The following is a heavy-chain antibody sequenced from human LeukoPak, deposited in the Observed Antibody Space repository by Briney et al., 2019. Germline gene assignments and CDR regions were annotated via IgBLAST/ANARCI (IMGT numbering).Heavy chain of an antibody. Sequence: GGSLRLSCAASGFSFSTYTMPWVRQAPGKGLEWVSGITDSGKPCYADSVKGRFTISRDNSKSTLYLQINSLRAEDTAVYYCASRNYYLDHWGQGALVTVSS. CDR1: GFSFSTYT. V-gene: IGHV3-23*01. CDR2: ITDSGKP. CDR3: ASRNYYLDH. D-gene: IGHD3-10*01. J-gene: IGHJ4*02.